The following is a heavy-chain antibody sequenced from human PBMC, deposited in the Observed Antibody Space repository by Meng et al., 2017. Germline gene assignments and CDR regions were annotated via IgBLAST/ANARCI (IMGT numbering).Heavy chain of an antibody. V-gene: IGHV3-48*03. CDR3: ARGLFSTWSNVDF. D-gene: IGHD6-13*01. CDR2: ISSSSNTI. Sequence: GESLKISCAASGFTFSRFDMHWVRQAPGKGLEWVSYISSSSNTIYYADSVKGRFTISRDNAKKSLYLQMNSLRAEDTAVYYCARGLFSTWSNVDFWGPGTLVPSPQ. J-gene: IGHJ4*02. CDR1: GFTFSRFD.